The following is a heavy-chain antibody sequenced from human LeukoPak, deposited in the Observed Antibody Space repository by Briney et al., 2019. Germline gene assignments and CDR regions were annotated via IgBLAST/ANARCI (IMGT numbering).Heavy chain of an antibody. V-gene: IGHV7-4-1*02. D-gene: IGHD4-17*01. CDR2: INTNTGNP. J-gene: IGHJ4*02. Sequence: GASVKVTCKPSGYTFTSYAMNGVRQTPGQGLEWMGWINTNTGNPTYAQGFTGRFVFSLDTSVSTAYLQISSLKAEDTAVYYCAREDNGDYVDPYYFDYSGQGTLVTVSS. CDR1: GYTFTSYA. CDR3: AREDNGDYVDPYYFDY.